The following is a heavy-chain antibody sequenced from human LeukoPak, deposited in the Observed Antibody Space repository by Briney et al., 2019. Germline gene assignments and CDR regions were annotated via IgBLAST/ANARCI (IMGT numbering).Heavy chain of an antibody. CDR2: ISGSGGST. Sequence: PVGSLRLSCAASGVTFSSYAISSVRQAPGKGLEWGSAISGSGGSTYYADSVKGRFTISRDNSKDTLYLQMNSLRAEDTAVYYCAKDYSSGWYRGAFDIWGQGTMVTVSS. J-gene: IGHJ3*02. D-gene: IGHD6-19*01. CDR1: GVTFSSYA. CDR3: AKDYSSGWYRGAFDI. V-gene: IGHV3-23*01.